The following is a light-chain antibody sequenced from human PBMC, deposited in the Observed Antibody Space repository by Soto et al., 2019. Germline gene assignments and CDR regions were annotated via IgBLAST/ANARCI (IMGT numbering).Light chain of an antibody. CDR3: QQYYSIPYT. Sequence: DIVIIQSPDSLAVSLGERATINCKSSQTFLYSSNIKNYLAWYQQKPGQSPKLLIYWASTPESGVPDRFSGSGSGTDFTLTITNLQAEDSAVYYCQQYYSIPYTFGQGTKLEIK. CDR2: WAS. CDR1: QTFLYSSNIKNY. J-gene: IGKJ2*01. V-gene: IGKV4-1*01.